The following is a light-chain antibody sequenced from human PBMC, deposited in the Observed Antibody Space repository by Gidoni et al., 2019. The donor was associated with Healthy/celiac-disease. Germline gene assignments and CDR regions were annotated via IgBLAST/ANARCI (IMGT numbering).Light chain of an antibody. Sequence: QSALTQPASVSGSPGQSITISCTGTSSDVGGYNSVSWYQQHPGNAPKLMIYDVRNRPSGVSNRFSGSKSGNTASLTISGLQAEDEADYYCSSYTSSSPVVFGGGTKLT. V-gene: IGLV2-14*01. J-gene: IGLJ2*01. CDR3: SSYTSSSPVV. CDR2: DVR. CDR1: SSDVGGYNS.